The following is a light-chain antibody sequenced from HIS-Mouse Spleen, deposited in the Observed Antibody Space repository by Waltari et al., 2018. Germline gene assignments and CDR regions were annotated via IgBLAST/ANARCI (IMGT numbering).Light chain of an antibody. CDR3: SPYAGSNNLV. CDR2: EVS. J-gene: IGLJ2*01. V-gene: IGLV2-8*01. Sequence: QSALTQPPSASGSPGQSVTISCTGTSSDVGGYNYVSWYQQHPGKAPKPRISEVSKRPSGVPDRFSGSKSGNTASLTVSGLQAEDEADYYCSPYAGSNNLVFGGGTKLTVL. CDR1: SSDVGGYNY.